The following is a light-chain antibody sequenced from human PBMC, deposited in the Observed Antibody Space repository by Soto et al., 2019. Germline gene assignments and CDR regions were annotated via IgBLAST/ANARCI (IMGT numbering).Light chain of an antibody. V-gene: IGLV1-40*01. CDR2: GNS. J-gene: IGLJ1*01. Sequence: QSLLTQPPSVSVAPGQRVTISCTGSSSNIGAGYDVHWYQQLPGTAPKLLIYGNSNRPSGVPDRFSASKSGTSASLAITGLQAADEADYYCQSYDSSLSGSKVFGTGTKVTVL. CDR1: SSNIGAGYD. CDR3: QSYDSSLSGSKV.